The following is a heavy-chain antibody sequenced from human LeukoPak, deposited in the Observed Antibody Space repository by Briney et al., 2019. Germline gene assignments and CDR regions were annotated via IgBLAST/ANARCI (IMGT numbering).Heavy chain of an antibody. Sequence: PSETLSLTCTVSGGSISSYYWSWIRQPPGKGLEWVGYIYYNGITNYNPSLESRVTISVDTSKNQFSLKLSSVAAADTAVYYCTRHDAVPVIGHGMGVWGQGTTVTVSS. CDR3: TRHDAVPVIGHGMGV. V-gene: IGHV4-59*08. J-gene: IGHJ6*02. CDR2: IYYNGIT. D-gene: IGHD3-16*02. CDR1: GGSISSYY.